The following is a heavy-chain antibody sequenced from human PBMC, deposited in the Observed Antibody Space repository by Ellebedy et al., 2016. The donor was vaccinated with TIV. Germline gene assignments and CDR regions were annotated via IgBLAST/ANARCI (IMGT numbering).Heavy chain of an antibody. Sequence: GESLKISXAASGFTFSSYWMHWVRQAPGKGLVWVSHMNSDGSDTNYADSVKGRFTISRDNAKNTVYLQMKSLRAKDTAVYYCARGGNWNYVQIGYWGQGTLVTVSS. V-gene: IGHV3-74*01. CDR1: GFTFSSYW. CDR3: ARGGNWNYVQIGY. CDR2: MNSDGSDT. D-gene: IGHD1-7*01. J-gene: IGHJ4*02.